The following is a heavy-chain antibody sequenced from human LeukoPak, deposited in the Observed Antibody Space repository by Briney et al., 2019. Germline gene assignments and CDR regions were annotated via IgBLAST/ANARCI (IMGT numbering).Heavy chain of an antibody. D-gene: IGHD6-13*01. CDR3: AREKRIAAAGTSWFDP. J-gene: IGHJ5*02. CDR1: GYSLSELS. V-gene: IGHV1-24*01. CDR2: FDPEDGET. Sequence: ASVKVSCKVSGYSLSELSMHWVRQAPGKGLEWMGGFDPEDGETFYAQNFQGRVTMTLDTSASTAYMELRSLRSDDTAVYYCAREKRIAAAGTSWFDPWGQGTLVTVSS.